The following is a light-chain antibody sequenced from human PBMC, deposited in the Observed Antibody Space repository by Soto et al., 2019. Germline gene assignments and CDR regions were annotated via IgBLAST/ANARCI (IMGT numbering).Light chain of an antibody. CDR3: SSYAGSNVV. J-gene: IGLJ2*01. Sequence: QSVLTQPPSASGSPGQSVTISCTGTSSDVGGYKYVSWYQQHAGKAPKLMIFEVSKRPSGVPDRFSGSKSDNTASLNVSGLQAEDEADYYCSSYAGSNVVFGGGTQLTVL. CDR2: EVS. CDR1: SSDVGGYKY. V-gene: IGLV2-8*01.